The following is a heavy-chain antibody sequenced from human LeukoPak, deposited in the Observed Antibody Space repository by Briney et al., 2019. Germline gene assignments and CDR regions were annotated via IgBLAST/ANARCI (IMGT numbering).Heavy chain of an antibody. CDR1: GGSFSGYY. V-gene: IGHV4-34*01. Sequence: PSETLSLTCAVYGGSFSGYYWSWIRQPPGKGLEWIGEINHSGSTNYNPSPKSRVTISVDTSKNQFSLKLSSVTAADTAVYYCARGQSTIFGVVSTFDYWGQGTLVTVSS. CDR3: ARGQSTIFGVVSTFDY. J-gene: IGHJ4*02. CDR2: INHSGST. D-gene: IGHD3-3*01.